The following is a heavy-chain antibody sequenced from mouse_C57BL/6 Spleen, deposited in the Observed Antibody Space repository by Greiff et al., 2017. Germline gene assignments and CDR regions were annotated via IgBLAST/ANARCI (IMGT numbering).Heavy chain of an antibody. Sequence: VKQRPGQGLEWIGNINPSNGGTNYNEKFKSKATLTVDKSSSTAYMQLSSLTSEDSAVYYCARNYGSSLWFAYWGQGTLVTVSA. V-gene: IGHV1-53*01. J-gene: IGHJ3*01. CDR2: INPSNGGT. CDR3: ARNYGSSLWFAY. D-gene: IGHD1-1*01.